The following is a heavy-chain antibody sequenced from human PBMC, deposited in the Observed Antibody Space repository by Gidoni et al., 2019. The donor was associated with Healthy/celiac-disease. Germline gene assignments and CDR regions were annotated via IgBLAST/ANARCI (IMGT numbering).Heavy chain of an antibody. V-gene: IGHV3-23*01. J-gene: IGHJ4*02. Sequence: EVQLLESGGGLVQPGGSLRLSCAASGFTFSSYAMSWVRQAPGKGLEWVSAISGSGGSTYYADSVKGRFTISRDNSKNTLYLQMNSLRAEDTAVYYCAKLTYGSGSYGEKPDYWGQGTLVTVSS. D-gene: IGHD3-10*01. CDR3: AKLTYGSGSYGEKPDY. CDR2: ISGSGGST. CDR1: GFTFSSYA.